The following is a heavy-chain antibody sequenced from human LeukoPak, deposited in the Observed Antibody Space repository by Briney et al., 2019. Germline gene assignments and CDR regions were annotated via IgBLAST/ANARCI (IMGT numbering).Heavy chain of an antibody. D-gene: IGHD3-10*01. CDR2: TSSSGNT. CDR1: GDSISYFY. Sequence: SETLSLTCSVSGDSISYFYWSWIRQAAGKGLEWIGRTSSSGNTDYNASLKSRVTISVDTSKNQFSLKLSSVTAADTAVYYCARVPPWNYYGSGSYPYYYYYMDVWGKGTTVTISS. J-gene: IGHJ6*03. V-gene: IGHV4-4*07. CDR3: ARVPPWNYYGSGSYPYYYYYMDV.